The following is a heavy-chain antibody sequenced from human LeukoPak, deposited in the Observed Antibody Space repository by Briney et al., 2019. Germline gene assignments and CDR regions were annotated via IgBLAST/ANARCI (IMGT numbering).Heavy chain of an antibody. Sequence: TGGSLRLSCAASGFTVSGNYMSWVRQAPGKGLEWVSSISDSGDTPYYADSVKGLFTISRDNSKNTLYLQMNSLRAEDTAVYYCAKAVRGASEFRLPPFDYWGQGTLVTVSS. V-gene: IGHV3-23*01. D-gene: IGHD5/OR15-5a*01. CDR3: AKAVRGASEFRLPPFDY. J-gene: IGHJ4*02. CDR2: ISDSGDTP. CDR1: GFTVSGNY.